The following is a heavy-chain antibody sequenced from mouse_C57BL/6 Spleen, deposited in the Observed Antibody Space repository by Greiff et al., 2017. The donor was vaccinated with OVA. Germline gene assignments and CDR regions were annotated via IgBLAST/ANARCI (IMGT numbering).Heavy chain of an antibody. CDR2: IHPNSGST. D-gene: IGHD2-2*01. J-gene: IGHJ4*01. Sequence: VQLQQPGAELVKPGASVKLSCKASGYTFTSYWMHWVKQRPGQGLERIGMIHPNSGSTNYNEKFKRKATLTVDKSSSTAYMQLSSLTSEDSAVYYCARVVTTGYAMDYWGQGTSVTVSS. V-gene: IGHV1-64*01. CDR3: ARVVTTGYAMDY. CDR1: GYTFTSYW.